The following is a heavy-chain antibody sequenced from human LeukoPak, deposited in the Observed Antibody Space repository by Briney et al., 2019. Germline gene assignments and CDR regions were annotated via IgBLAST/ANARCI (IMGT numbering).Heavy chain of an antibody. CDR2: INSDGTNT. CDR3: ARGGLRNWYFDL. V-gene: IGHV3-74*01. D-gene: IGHD5-12*01. CDR1: GFTFSSYW. Sequence: GGSLRLSCAASGFTFSSYWMHWVRQAPGKGLVWVSRINSDGTNTYHADSVKGRVTISRDNAKNTVYLEMNSLRAEDTAVYYCARGGLRNWYFDLWGRGTLVTVSS. J-gene: IGHJ2*01.